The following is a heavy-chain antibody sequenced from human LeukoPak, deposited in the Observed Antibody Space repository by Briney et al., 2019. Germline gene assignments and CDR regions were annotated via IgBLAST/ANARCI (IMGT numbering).Heavy chain of an antibody. CDR1: GGSISSYY. J-gene: IGHJ4*02. V-gene: IGHV4-59*01. CDR3: ARSTVDTAMVLGY. CDR2: ISYIGNT. Sequence: SETLSLTCTVSGGSISSYYWSWIRQPPGKGLEWIGYISYIGNTKYNPSLKSRVTISIDTSKNQLSLKLSSVTAADTAVYYCARSTVDTAMVLGYWGQGTLITVSS. D-gene: IGHD5-18*01.